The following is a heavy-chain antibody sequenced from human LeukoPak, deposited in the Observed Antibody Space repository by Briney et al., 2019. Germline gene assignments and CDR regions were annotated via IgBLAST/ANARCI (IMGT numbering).Heavy chain of an antibody. CDR3: ARECRIQLWNYLDH. Sequence: SETLSLTCAIYGGSFSGYYWSWIRQPPGKGLEWIGEINHSGSTNYNPSLKSRLTISVDTSKNQFSLKLSSVTAADTAVYYCARECRIQLWNYLDHWGQGTLVTVSS. D-gene: IGHD5-18*01. J-gene: IGHJ4*02. V-gene: IGHV4-34*01. CDR1: GGSFSGYY. CDR2: INHSGST.